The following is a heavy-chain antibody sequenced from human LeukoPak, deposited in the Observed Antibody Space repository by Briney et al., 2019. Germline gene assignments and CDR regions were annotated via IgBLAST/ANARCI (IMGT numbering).Heavy chain of an antibody. CDR3: ARVRAYPNIWFDP. CDR2: ISSSSSYI. CDR1: GFTFSSYS. D-gene: IGHD2-2*01. J-gene: IGHJ5*02. Sequence: GGSLRLSCAAPGFTFSSYSMNWVRQAPGKGLEWVSSISSSSSYIYYADSVKGRFTISRDNAKNSLYLQMNSLRAEDTAVYYCARVRAYPNIWFDPWGPGTLVTVSS. V-gene: IGHV3-21*01.